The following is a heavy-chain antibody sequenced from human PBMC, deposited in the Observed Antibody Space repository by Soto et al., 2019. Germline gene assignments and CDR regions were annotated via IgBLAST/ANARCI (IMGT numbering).Heavy chain of an antibody. V-gene: IGHV4-31*03. CDR2: TYYSGST. J-gene: IGHJ5*02. CDR1: GGSISSVGYY. CDR3: ASDYDFWSGYYSA. D-gene: IGHD3-3*01. Sequence: QVQLQESGPGLVKPSQTLSLTCTVSGGSISSVGYYWSWIRQHPGKGLEWIGYTYYSGSTYYNPSPKSRVTMAVDTSKNQFSLKLSSVSAADTAVYYCASDYDFWSGYYSAWGQGTLVTVSS.